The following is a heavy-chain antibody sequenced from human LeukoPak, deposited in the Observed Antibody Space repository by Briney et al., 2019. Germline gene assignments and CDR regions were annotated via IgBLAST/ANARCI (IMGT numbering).Heavy chain of an antibody. CDR2: ISYDGRNK. V-gene: IGHV3-30*03. CDR3: ARGDSSTSAYDY. CDR1: GFTFSNAW. J-gene: IGHJ4*02. Sequence: GGSLRLSCAASGFTFSNAWMSWVRQAPGKGLEWVAVISYDGRNKYYAESVKGRFTISRDNSKNTLYLQMNSLRAEDTAVYYCARGDSSTSAYDYWGQGTLVTVSS. D-gene: IGHD6-13*01.